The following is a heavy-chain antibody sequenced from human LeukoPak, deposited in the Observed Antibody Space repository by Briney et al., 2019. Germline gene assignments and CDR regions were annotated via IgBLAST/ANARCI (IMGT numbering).Heavy chain of an antibody. J-gene: IGHJ4*02. CDR3: ARAPAGIAAAGTHYFDY. D-gene: IGHD6-13*01. Sequence: PSETLSLTCAVYGGSFSGYYWSWLRQPPGKGLEWIGEINHSGSTNYNPSLKSRVTISVDTSKNQFSLKLSSVTAADTAVYYCARAPAGIAAAGTHYFDYWGQGTLVTVSS. V-gene: IGHV4-34*01. CDR1: GGSFSGYY. CDR2: INHSGST.